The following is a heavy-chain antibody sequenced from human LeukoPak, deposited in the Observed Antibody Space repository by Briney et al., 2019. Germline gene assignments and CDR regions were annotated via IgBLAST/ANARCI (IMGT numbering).Heavy chain of an antibody. D-gene: IGHD6-19*01. V-gene: IGHV3-9*01. CDR2: ISWNSGSI. CDR3: AKDSQIAVANYFDY. CDR1: GFTFDVYA. Sequence: GGSLRLSCAASGFTFDVYAMHWVRQAPGKGLEWVSGISWNSGSIGYADSVKGRFTISRDNAKNSLYLQMNSLRAEDTALYYCAKDSQIAVANYFDYWGQGTLVTVSS. J-gene: IGHJ4*02.